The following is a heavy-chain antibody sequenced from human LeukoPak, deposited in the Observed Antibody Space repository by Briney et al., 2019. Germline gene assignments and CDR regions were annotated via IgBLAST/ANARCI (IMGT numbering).Heavy chain of an antibody. V-gene: IGHV3-23*01. CDR2: FSGSGGST. D-gene: IGHD3-10*02. J-gene: IGHJ6*04. CDR1: GFSFSTYA. CDR3: AELGITMIGGV. Sequence: TGGSLRLSCAASGFSFSTYAMSWVRQAPGKGLEWVSSFSGSGGSTYYADSVKGRFTISRDNSKNTLSLQLNSLRAEDTAVYYCAELGITMIGGVWGKGTTVTISS.